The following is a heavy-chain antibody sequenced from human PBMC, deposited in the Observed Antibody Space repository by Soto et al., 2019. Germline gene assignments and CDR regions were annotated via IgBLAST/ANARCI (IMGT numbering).Heavy chain of an antibody. CDR1: GFTFSNAW. V-gene: IGHV3-15*01. J-gene: IGHJ4*02. Sequence: GGSLRLSCAASGFTFSNAWMSWVRQAPGKGLEWVGRIKSKTDGGTTDYAAPVKGRFTISRDDSKNTLYLQMNGLKTEDTAVYYCTTGNLEPRKLDYWGQGTLVTVSS. D-gene: IGHD1-1*01. CDR3: TTGNLEPRKLDY. CDR2: IKSKTDGGTT.